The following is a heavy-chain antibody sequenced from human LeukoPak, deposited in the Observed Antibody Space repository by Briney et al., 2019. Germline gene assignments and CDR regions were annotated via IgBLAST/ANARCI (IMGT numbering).Heavy chain of an antibody. Sequence: GASVKVSCKASGGTFSSYAISWVRQAPGQGLEWMGRIIPILGIANYAQKFQGRVTITADKSTSTAYTELSSLRSDDTAVYYCASRGSRDGYNLDYWGQGTLVTVSS. J-gene: IGHJ4*02. V-gene: IGHV1-69*04. CDR3: ASRGSRDGYNLDY. CDR2: IIPILGIA. CDR1: GGTFSSYA. D-gene: IGHD5-24*01.